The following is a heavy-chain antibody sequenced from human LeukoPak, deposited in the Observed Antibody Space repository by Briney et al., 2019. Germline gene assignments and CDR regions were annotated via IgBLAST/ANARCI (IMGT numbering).Heavy chain of an antibody. CDR2: INHSGST. V-gene: IGHV4-34*01. J-gene: IGHJ5*02. D-gene: IGHD6-13*01. CDR1: GGSFSGYY. Sequence: PSETLSLTCAVYGGSFSGYYWSWIRQPPGKGLEWIGEINHSGSTNYNPSLKSRVTISVDTSKNQFSLKLSSVTAADTAVYYCASLLPIAAAGTESWFDPWGQGTLVTVSS. CDR3: ASLLPIAAAGTESWFDP.